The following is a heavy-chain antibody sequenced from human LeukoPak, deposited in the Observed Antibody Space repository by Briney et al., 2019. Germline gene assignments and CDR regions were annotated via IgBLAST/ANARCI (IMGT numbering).Heavy chain of an antibody. Sequence: GASVKVSCKASGGIFSSYAISWVRQAPGQGLDWMGGIIPIFGTANYAQKFQGRVTITADESTSTAYMELSSLRSEDTAVYYCARGTYSSSRYYYYMDVWGKGTTVTVSS. J-gene: IGHJ6*03. V-gene: IGHV1-69*13. CDR1: GGIFSSYA. CDR3: ARGTYSSSRYYYYMDV. CDR2: IIPIFGTA. D-gene: IGHD6-6*01.